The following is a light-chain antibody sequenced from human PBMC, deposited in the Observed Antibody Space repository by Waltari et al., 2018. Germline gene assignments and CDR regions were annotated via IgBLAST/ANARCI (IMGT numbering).Light chain of an antibody. V-gene: IGKV4-1*01. Sequence: DIVMTQSPDSLTLSLGERATINCKSSQSVLFSSDNKNYLAWYHQKPGQPPKLLIYWASTRASGVPERFSGSGSGTDFTLTISSLQREDAAVYYCQQYYDNPRAFGQGTKVDIK. CDR2: WAS. CDR3: QQYYDNPRA. J-gene: IGKJ1*01. CDR1: QSVLFSSDNKNY.